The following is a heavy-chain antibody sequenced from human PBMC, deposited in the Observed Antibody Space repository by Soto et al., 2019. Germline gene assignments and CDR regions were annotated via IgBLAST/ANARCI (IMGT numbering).Heavy chain of an antibody. CDR1: GYTFTSYA. J-gene: IGHJ6*02. Sequence: GASVKVSCKASGYTFTSYAIHWVRPAPRQRLERMGWINAGNGNTKYSQKFQGRVTITRDTSASTAYMELSSLRSEDTAVYYCASHYDYVWGSYPSPALYGMDVWGQGTTVTVSS. CDR3: ASHYDYVWGSYPSPALYGMDV. CDR2: INAGNGNT. V-gene: IGHV1-3*01. D-gene: IGHD3-16*01.